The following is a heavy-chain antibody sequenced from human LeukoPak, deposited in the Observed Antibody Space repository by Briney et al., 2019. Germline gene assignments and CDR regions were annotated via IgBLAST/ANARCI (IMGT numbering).Heavy chain of an antibody. V-gene: IGHV4-59*08. J-gene: IGHJ3*02. Sequence: SETLSLTCTVSGDSISSYYWSWIRLPPGKGLEWIGYIYYTGSTNTNPSLKGRVTMSVDTSKNQFSLQLTSVTAADTAVYFCARGPYSYDSSGAFDIWGQGTMVTVSS. CDR1: GDSISSYY. CDR2: IYYTGST. D-gene: IGHD3-22*01. CDR3: ARGPYSYDSSGAFDI.